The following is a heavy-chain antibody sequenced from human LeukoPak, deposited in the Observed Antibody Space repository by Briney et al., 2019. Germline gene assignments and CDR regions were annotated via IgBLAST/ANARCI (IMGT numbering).Heavy chain of an antibody. CDR3: ARDGMGPYCGGDCYKAEGDY. Sequence: ASVKVSCKASGYTFTGYYMHWVRQAPGQGLEWMGWINPNSGGTNYAQKFQGRVTMTRDTSISTAYMELSRLRSDDTAVYCCARDGMGPYCGGDCYKAEGDYWGQGTLVTVSS. D-gene: IGHD2-21*01. CDR2: INPNSGGT. V-gene: IGHV1-2*02. J-gene: IGHJ4*02. CDR1: GYTFTGYY.